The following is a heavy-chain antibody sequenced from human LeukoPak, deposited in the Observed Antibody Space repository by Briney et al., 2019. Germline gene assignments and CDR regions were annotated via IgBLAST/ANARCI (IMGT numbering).Heavy chain of an antibody. V-gene: IGHV3-7*01. D-gene: IGHD1-14*01. CDR1: GITFSSYW. J-gene: IGHJ4*02. Sequence: GGSLRLSCAASGITFSSYWMSWVRQAPGKGLEWVANIKQDGSEKYYVDSVKGRFTISRDNAKNSLYLQMNSLRAEDTAVYYCARGGFITGTTYYFDYWGQGTLVTVSS. CDR2: IKQDGSEK. CDR3: ARGGFITGTTYYFDY.